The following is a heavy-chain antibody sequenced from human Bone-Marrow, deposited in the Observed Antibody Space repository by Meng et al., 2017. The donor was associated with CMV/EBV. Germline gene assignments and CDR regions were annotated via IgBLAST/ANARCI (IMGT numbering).Heavy chain of an antibody. CDR1: GFTFSSYW. CDR2: ISGSGGST. V-gene: IGHV3-74*01. D-gene: IGHD2-2*01. Sequence: GESLKISCAASGFTFSSYWMHWVRQAPGKGLVWVSGISGSGGSTYYADSVKGRFTISRDNAKNTLYLQMNSLRAEDTAVYYCASAVVPAATYYYYYGMDVWGQGTTVTVSS. J-gene: IGHJ6*02. CDR3: ASAVVPAATYYYYYGMDV.